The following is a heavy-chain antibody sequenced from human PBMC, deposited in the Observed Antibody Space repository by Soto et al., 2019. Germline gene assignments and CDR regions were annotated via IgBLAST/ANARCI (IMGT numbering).Heavy chain of an antibody. D-gene: IGHD3-22*01. Sequence: ASVKVSCKVSGYTLTELSMHWVRQAPGKGLEWMGGFDPEDGETIYAQKFQGRVTMTEDTSTDTAYMELSSLRSEDTAVYYCATDPPYYYDSSGYGWFDPWGQGTLVTVSS. V-gene: IGHV1-24*01. J-gene: IGHJ5*02. CDR3: ATDPPYYYDSSGYGWFDP. CDR2: FDPEDGET. CDR1: GYTLTELS.